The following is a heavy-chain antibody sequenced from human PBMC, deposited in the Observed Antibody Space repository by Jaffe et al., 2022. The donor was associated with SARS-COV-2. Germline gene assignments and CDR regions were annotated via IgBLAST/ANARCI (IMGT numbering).Heavy chain of an antibody. CDR3: ARSAFGLD. CDR1: GGSFSGYY. Sequence: QVQLQQWGAGLLKPSETLSLTCAVYGGSFSGYYWSWIRQPPGKGLEWIGEINHSGSTNYNPSLKSRVTISVDTSKNQFSLKLSSVTAADTAVYYCARSAFGLDWGQGTLVTVSS. CDR2: INHSGST. V-gene: IGHV4-34*01. D-gene: IGHD3-10*01. J-gene: IGHJ4*02.